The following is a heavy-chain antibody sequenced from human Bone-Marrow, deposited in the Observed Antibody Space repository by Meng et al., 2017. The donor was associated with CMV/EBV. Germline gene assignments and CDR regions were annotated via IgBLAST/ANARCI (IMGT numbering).Heavy chain of an antibody. Sequence: SETLSLTCTVSGGSFSGYYWSWVRQPPGKGLEWIGYIYFSGSTNYNPSLKSRVTISGDTSKKQFSLRLTSVTAADTAVYYCARGYVTREFDPWGQGNPGHRLL. J-gene: IGHJ5*02. CDR2: IYFSGST. CDR3: ARGYVTREFDP. V-gene: IGHV4-59*01. CDR1: GGSFSGYY. D-gene: IGHD3-10*02.